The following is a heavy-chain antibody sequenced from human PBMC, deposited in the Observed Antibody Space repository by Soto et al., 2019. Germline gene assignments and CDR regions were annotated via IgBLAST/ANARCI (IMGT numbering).Heavy chain of an antibody. CDR1: GFTFSNAW. Sequence: GGSLRLSCAASGFTFSNAWMSWVRQAPGKGLEWVGRIKSKTDGGTTDYAAPVKGRFTISRDDSKNTLYLQMNSLKTEDTAVYYCTTPPYYDILTPSYYMDVWGKGTTVTVSS. CDR2: IKSKTDGGTT. D-gene: IGHD3-9*01. CDR3: TTPPYYDILTPSYYMDV. V-gene: IGHV3-15*01. J-gene: IGHJ6*03.